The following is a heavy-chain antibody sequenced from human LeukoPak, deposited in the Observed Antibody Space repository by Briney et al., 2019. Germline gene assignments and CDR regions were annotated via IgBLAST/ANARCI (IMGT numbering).Heavy chain of an antibody. V-gene: IGHV1-69*04. CDR3: ARVPAAYCGGDCYRPYFDY. CDR1: GGTFSSYA. D-gene: IGHD2-21*02. CDR2: TIPILGIA. J-gene: IGHJ4*02. Sequence: GASVKVSCKASGGTFSSYAISWVRQAPGQGLEWMGRTIPILGIANYAQKFQGRVTITADKSTSTAYMELSSLRSEDTAVYYCARVPAAYCGGDCYRPYFDYWGQGTLVTVSS.